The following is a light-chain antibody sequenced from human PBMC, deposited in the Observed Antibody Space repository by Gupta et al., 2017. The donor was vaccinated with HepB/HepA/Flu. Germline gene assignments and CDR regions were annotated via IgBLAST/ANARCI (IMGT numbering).Light chain of an antibody. CDR1: QSISSY. CDR3: QQSNSTPPT. J-gene: IGKJ1*01. V-gene: IGKV1-39*01. CDR2: AAS. Sequence: DIQMTQSPSSLSASVGDRVTITCRASQSISSYLNWYQQKPGKAPKLLIYAASSLQIGVPSRFSGSGSGTDFTLIISSLQPEDFATYYCQQSNSTPPTFGQGTKVEIK.